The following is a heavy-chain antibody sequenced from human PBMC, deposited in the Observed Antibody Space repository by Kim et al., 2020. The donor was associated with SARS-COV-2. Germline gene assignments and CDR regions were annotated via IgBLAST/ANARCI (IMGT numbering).Heavy chain of an antibody. CDR2: ISGSGGST. V-gene: IGHV3-23*01. D-gene: IGHD5-12*01. Sequence: GGSLRLSCAASGFTFSSYAMSWVRQAPGKGLEWVSAISGSGGSTYYADSVKGRFTISRDNSKNTLYLQMNSLRAEDTAVYYCAKDRLTYIVATKGAFDIWGQGTMVTVSS. CDR3: AKDRLTYIVATKGAFDI. J-gene: IGHJ3*02. CDR1: GFTFSSYA.